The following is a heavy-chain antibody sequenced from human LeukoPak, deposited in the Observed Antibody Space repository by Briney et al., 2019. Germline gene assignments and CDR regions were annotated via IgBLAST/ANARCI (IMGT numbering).Heavy chain of an antibody. V-gene: IGHV4-34*01. D-gene: IGHD1-26*01. CDR3: ARCSRERHYFYYYYHMDV. CDR2: INHSGST. J-gene: IGHJ6*03. Sequence: SETLSLTRAVYGGSFSENNWSWVRQPPGKGLEWLGEINHSGSTSYNPSLKSRVTMSVDTSKNQFSLKLTSVTAADTAVYYCARCSRERHYFYYYYHMDVWGTGTTVTVSS. CDR1: GGSFSENN.